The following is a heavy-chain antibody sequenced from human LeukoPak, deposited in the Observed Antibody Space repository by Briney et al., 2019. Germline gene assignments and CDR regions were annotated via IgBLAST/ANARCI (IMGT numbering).Heavy chain of an antibody. Sequence: ASVKVSCKASGYTFTGYYMHWVRQAPGQGLECMGWINPNSGGTNYAQRFQGRVTMTRDTSISTAYMELSRLRSDDTAVYYCAREYCTNGVCYSWFDPWGQGTLVTVSS. CDR1: GYTFTGYY. CDR3: AREYCTNGVCYSWFDP. D-gene: IGHD2-8*01. J-gene: IGHJ5*02. V-gene: IGHV1-2*02. CDR2: INPNSGGT.